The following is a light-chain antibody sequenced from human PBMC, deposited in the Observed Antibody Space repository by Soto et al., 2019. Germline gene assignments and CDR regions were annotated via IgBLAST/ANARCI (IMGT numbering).Light chain of an antibody. CDR2: AAS. V-gene: IGKV1-12*02. CDR1: QGISGW. J-gene: IGKJ3*01. Sequence: DMQMTQSPSSVSASVGDRVTITCRASQGISGWLAWYQQKPGKAPKLLIYAASTLQSGVPSRFSGSGSGTDFTLTISSRQPEDFATYYCQQASSFLFTFGPGTKVDIK. CDR3: QQASSFLFT.